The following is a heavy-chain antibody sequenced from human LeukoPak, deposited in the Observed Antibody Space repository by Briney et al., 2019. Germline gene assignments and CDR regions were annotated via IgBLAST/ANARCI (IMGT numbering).Heavy chain of an antibody. CDR2: IYYSGST. J-gene: IGHJ4*02. D-gene: IGHD2-2*02. CDR1: AGSISSSTYS. CDR3: ARGRYCSSASCYNEYYFDC. Sequence: SETLSLTCTVSAGSISSSTYSWGWIRQPPGKGLEWIGSIYYSGSTYYNPSLKSRVTISVDTSKNQFSLKLTSVTAADTAVYYCARGRYCSSASCYNEYYFDCWGQGTLVTVSS. V-gene: IGHV4-39*07.